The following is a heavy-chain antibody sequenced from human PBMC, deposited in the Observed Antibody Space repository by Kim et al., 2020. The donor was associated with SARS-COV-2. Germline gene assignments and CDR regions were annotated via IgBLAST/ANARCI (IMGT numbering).Heavy chain of an antibody. V-gene: IGHV3-64D*09. J-gene: IGHJ4*02. CDR3: VKNLGLGAMEPHDY. Sequence: GGSLRLSCSASGFTFSSYALHWVRQAPGKGLEYVSTISSNGDSTYYEDSVKGRFTISRDNSKNTLYLQMSSLRAEDTAVYYCVKNLGLGAMEPHDYWGQGTLVTVSS. D-gene: IGHD1-26*01. CDR2: ISSNGDST. CDR1: GFTFSSYA.